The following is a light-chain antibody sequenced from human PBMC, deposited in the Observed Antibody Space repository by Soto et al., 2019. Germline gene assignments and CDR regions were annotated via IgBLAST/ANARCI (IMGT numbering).Light chain of an antibody. CDR1: QSVSSH. Sequence: EIVLTQSPATLSLSPGERATLSCRASQSVSSHLTWYQHIPGQAPRLLIYDASTRANGIPARFSGSGSGTAFTLTISSLEPEDVAVYYCQQRSDWPLLFGGGTRVEIK. CDR2: DAS. V-gene: IGKV3-11*01. J-gene: IGKJ4*01. CDR3: QQRSDWPLL.